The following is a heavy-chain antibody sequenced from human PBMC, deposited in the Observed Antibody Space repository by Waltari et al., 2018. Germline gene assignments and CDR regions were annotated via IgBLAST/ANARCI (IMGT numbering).Heavy chain of an antibody. D-gene: IGHD3-10*01. J-gene: IGHJ4*02. Sequence: QVQLQESGPGLVKPSETLSLTCTVAGGSISSYYWSWIRQPPGKGLEWIGYIYYSGSTNYNPSLKSLVTISVDTSKNQFSLKLSSVTAADTAVYYCARDPPRGRFDYWGQGTLVTVSS. V-gene: IGHV4-59*01. CDR2: IYYSGST. CDR1: GGSISSYY. CDR3: ARDPPRGRFDY.